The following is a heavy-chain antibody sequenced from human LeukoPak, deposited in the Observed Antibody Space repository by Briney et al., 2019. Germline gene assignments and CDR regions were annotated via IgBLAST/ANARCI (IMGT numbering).Heavy chain of an antibody. CDR1: GFTFSDYY. J-gene: IGHJ4*02. CDR3: AKDIAAAEAYYFDY. D-gene: IGHD6-13*01. Sequence: PGGSLRLSCAASGFTFSDYYMSWIRQAPGKGLEWVSAISGSGGSTYYADSVKGRFTISRDNSKNTLYLQMNSLRAEDTAVYYCAKDIAAAEAYYFDYWGQGTLVTVSS. V-gene: IGHV3-23*01. CDR2: ISGSGGST.